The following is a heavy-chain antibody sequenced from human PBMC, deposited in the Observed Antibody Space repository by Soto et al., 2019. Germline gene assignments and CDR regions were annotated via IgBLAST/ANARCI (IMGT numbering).Heavy chain of an antibody. V-gene: IGHV3-23*01. Sequence: GGSLRLSCAASGFTFSSYAMSWVRQAPGEGLEWLAGITFRGDNTYYADSVKGRFTLSRDNSRNRLDLQMNSLKVEDTALYYCAKLGTMGVFDNWGQGTLVTVSS. CDR1: GFTFSSYA. CDR2: ITFRGDNT. D-gene: IGHD1-1*01. CDR3: AKLGTMGVFDN. J-gene: IGHJ4*02.